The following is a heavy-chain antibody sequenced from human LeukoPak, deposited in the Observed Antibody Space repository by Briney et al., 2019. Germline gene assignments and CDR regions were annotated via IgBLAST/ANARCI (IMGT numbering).Heavy chain of an antibody. CDR2: IYSGGST. D-gene: IGHD5-24*01. CDR3: ARERWLHIADY. CDR1: GFTVSSNY. J-gene: IGHJ4*02. V-gene: IGHV3-66*02. Sequence: GGSLRLSCAASGFTVSSNYMSWVRQAPGKGLEWVSVIYSGGSTYCADSVKGRFTISRDNSKNTLYLQMNSLRAEDAAVYYCARERWLHIADYWGQGTLVTVSS.